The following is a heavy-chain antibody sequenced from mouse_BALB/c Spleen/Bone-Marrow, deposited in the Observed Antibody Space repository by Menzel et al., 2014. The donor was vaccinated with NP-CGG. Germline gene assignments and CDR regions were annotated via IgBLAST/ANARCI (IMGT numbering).Heavy chain of an antibody. CDR1: GYTLTSYW. V-gene: IGHV1-61*01. D-gene: IGHD1-1*01. J-gene: IGHJ4*01. CDR2: IDPSDSET. Sequence: VQLQQSGAELVRPGASVNLSCKASGYTLTSYWMNWVKQRPGQGLEWIGMIDPSDSETHYNQMFKDKATLTVDKSSSTAYMHLSSLTYEDSAVYYCARYYYGSNSCAMDYWGQGTSVTVAS. CDR3: ARYYYGSNSCAMDY.